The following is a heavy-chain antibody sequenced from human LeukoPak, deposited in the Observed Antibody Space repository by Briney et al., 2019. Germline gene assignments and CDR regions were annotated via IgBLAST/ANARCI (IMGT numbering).Heavy chain of an antibody. CDR2: ISYDGSNK. J-gene: IGHJ4*02. Sequence: GGSLRLSCAASGFTFSSYAMPWVRQAPGKGLEWVAVISYDGSNKYYADSVKGRFTISRDNSKNTLYLQMNSLRAEDTAVYYCAKGLRSFTYYYDSSGYYTYWGQGTLVTVSS. D-gene: IGHD3-22*01. V-gene: IGHV3-30-3*01. CDR3: AKGLRSFTYYYDSSGYYTY. CDR1: GFTFSSYA.